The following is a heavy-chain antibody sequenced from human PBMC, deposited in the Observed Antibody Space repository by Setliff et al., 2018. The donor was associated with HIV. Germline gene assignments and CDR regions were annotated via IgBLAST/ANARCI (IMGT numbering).Heavy chain of an antibody. V-gene: IGHV3-21*01. D-gene: IGHD6-19*01. CDR2: INSNGSFI. CDR1: GFSLSSYS. Sequence: GESLKISCTASGFSLSSYSMNWVRLAPGKGLECVSFINSNGSFIFYADSVKGRFTISRDNAKNSLYLQLNSLRAEDTAVYYCASHPWGVSGWYAVFFRHWGQGTLVTVSS. J-gene: IGHJ1*01. CDR3: ASHPWGVSGWYAVFFRH.